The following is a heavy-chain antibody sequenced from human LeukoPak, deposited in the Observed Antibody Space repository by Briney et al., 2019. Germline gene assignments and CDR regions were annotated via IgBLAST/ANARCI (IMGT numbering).Heavy chain of an antibody. V-gene: IGHV4-4*07. CDR1: GGSVSSHF. CDR2: IYTSGST. CDR3: ARQYYYDSGGFSTYFDY. Sequence: SETLSLTCTVSGGSVSSHFWSRIRQPAGKGLEWIGRIYTSGSTNYNPSLKSRVTMSVDTSKNQFSLKLSSVTAADTAVYYCARQYYYDSGGFSTYFDYWGQGTLVTVSS. J-gene: IGHJ4*02. D-gene: IGHD3-22*01.